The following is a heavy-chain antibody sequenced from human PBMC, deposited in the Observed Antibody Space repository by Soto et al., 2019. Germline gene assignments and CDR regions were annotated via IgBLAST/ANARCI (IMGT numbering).Heavy chain of an antibody. CDR1: GGSSRAYH. CDR3: AGGPRYWSFAL. CDR2: FSYSGSL. V-gene: IGHV4-34*01. Sequence: GELQQWGTGLLKPSETLSLNCSVYGGSSRAYHWSWIRQSPGEGLEWIGEFSYSGSLNYNPSLKGRVAVSLDPSTNLFSLTMSSVTAADTAVYFCAGGPRYWSFALWGRGTLVTVS. J-gene: IGHJ2*01. D-gene: IGHD1-20*01.